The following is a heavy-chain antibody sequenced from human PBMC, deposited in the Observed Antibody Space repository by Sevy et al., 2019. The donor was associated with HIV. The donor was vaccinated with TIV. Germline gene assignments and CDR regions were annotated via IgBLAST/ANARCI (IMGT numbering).Heavy chain of an antibody. CDR2: IYYSGST. CDR3: ARSLSSSWYPHAFDI. CDR1: DGSISSGGYY. Sequence: SETLSLTCTVSDGSISSGGYYWSWIRQHPGKGLEWIGYIYYSGSTYYNPSLKSRVTISVDTSKNQFSLKLSSVTAADTAVYYCARSLSSSWYPHAFDIWGQGTMVTVSS. J-gene: IGHJ3*02. V-gene: IGHV4-31*03. D-gene: IGHD6-13*01.